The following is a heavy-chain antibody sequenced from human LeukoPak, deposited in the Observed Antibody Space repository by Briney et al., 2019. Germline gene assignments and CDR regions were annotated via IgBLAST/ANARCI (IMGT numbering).Heavy chain of an antibody. CDR3: ARGLTRRDAFDI. J-gene: IGHJ3*02. Sequence: GSVKVSCKASGYTFTGYYMHWVRQAPGQGLEWMGWINPNSGGTNYAQKFRGWVTMTRDTSISTAYMELSRLRSDDTAVYYCARGLTRRDAFDIWGQGTMVTVSS. CDR2: INPNSGGT. D-gene: IGHD1-14*01. CDR1: GYTFTGYY. V-gene: IGHV1-2*04.